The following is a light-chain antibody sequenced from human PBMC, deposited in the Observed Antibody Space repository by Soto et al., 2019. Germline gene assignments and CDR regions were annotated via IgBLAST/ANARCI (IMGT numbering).Light chain of an antibody. Sequence: ELVLTQSPGTLSLSPGERATLSCTASQSISGSYLAWYQQKPGQAPRVVIYGVSRRATGIPDRFSGSGSGTDFTLTISRLEPEDFAVYYCQQYDNSPLTFGGGTKVDIK. CDR2: GVS. J-gene: IGKJ4*01. V-gene: IGKV3-20*01. CDR3: QQYDNSPLT. CDR1: QSISGSY.